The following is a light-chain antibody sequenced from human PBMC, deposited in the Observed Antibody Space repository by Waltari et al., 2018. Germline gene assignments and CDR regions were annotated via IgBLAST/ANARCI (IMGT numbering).Light chain of an antibody. CDR2: KDS. CDR3: QSSDSSGSYVL. J-gene: IGLJ3*02. V-gene: IGLV3-25*03. Sequence: SYGLTQAPSVSVSPGQTARITCSGATLPKEYAYWYQQKPGQAPVLVIYKDSERPSGIPERFSGSRAGTTVALTINGVQAEDEAEYYCQSSDSSGSYVLFGGGTKLTV. CDR1: TLPKEY.